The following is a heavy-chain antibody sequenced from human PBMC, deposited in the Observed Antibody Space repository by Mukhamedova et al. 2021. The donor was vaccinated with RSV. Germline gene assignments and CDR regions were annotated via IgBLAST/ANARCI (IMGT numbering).Heavy chain of an antibody. D-gene: IGHD2-8*01. Sequence: EKYYVDSVKGRFTISRDNAKNSLYLQMNSLRAADTAVYYCASDSRYCTNFNCRGDAFDLWCQWTMLTVSS. V-gene: IGHV3-7*01. J-gene: IGHJ3*01. CDR2: EK. CDR3: ASDSRYCTNFNCRGDAFDL.